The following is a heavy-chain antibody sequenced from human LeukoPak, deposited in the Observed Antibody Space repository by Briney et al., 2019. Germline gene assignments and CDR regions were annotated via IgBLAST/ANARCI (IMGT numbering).Heavy chain of an antibody. CDR2: INHSGST. CDR1: GGSFSGYY. Sequence: SETLSLTCAVYGGSFSGYYWSWIRQPPGKGLEWIGEINHSGSTNYNPSLKSRVTISVDTSKNQFSLKLSSVTAADTAVYYCARDRGYGYYYYYYYMDVWGKGTTVTVSS. V-gene: IGHV4-34*01. CDR3: ARDRGYGYYYYYYYMDV. D-gene: IGHD5-18*01. J-gene: IGHJ6*03.